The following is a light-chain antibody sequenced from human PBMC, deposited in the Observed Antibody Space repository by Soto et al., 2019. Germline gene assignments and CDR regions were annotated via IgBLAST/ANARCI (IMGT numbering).Light chain of an antibody. Sequence: EIVLTQSPGTLSLSKGERATLSCRATESVVSSYLAWYQLKPGQAPRLLIYDASNRATGIPARFSGSGSGTDFTLTISSLEPEDFAVYYCQQRSNWPLTFGGGTKVDIK. J-gene: IGKJ4*01. V-gene: IGKV3-11*01. CDR1: ESVVSSY. CDR3: QQRSNWPLT. CDR2: DAS.